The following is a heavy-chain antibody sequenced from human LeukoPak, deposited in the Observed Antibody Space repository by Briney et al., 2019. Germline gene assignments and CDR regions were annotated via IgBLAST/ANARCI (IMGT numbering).Heavy chain of an antibody. D-gene: IGHD3-10*01. CDR3: ARGPYGSGSYYNDQGYYYGMDV. Sequence: PSETLSLTCTVSGGSISSGDYYWSWIRQPPGKGLEWIGYIYYSGSTYYNPSLKSRVTISVDTSKNQFSLKLNSVTAADTAVYYCARGPYGSGSYYNDQGYYYGMDVWGQGTTVTVSS. CDR2: IYYSGST. V-gene: IGHV4-30-4*01. J-gene: IGHJ6*02. CDR1: GGSISSGDYY.